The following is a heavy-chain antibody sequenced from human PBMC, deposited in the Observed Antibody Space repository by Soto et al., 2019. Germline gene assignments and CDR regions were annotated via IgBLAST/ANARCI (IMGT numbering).Heavy chain of an antibody. J-gene: IGHJ5*02. Sequence: SETLSLTCTVSGGSVSSGSYYWSWIRQPPGKGLEWIGYIYYSGSTNYNPSLKSRVTISVDTSKNQFSLKLSSVTAADTAVYYCARDIGWTSGYCSGGSCNNWFDPWGQGTLVTVSS. CDR1: GGSVSSGSYY. D-gene: IGHD2-15*01. CDR3: ARDIGWTSGYCSGGSCNNWFDP. CDR2: IYYSGST. V-gene: IGHV4-61*01.